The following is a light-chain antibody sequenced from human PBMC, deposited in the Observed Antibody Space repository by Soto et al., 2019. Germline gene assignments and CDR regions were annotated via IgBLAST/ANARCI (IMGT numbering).Light chain of an antibody. J-gene: IGKJ2*01. Sequence: DLQMTQSPSSLSASVGDRVTITCRASRTISSYLNWYQHKPGKAPKLLIYAASSLQSGVPSRFSGSGSGTDFTLNISSLQPEDFATYYCQQSYSTPYTFGQGTKLEIK. CDR3: QQSYSTPYT. V-gene: IGKV1-39*01. CDR1: RTISSY. CDR2: AAS.